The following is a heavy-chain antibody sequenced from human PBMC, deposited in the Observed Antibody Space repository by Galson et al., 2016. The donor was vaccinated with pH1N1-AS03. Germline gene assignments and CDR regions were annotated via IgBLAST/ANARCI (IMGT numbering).Heavy chain of an antibody. CDR3: AQDSGSSGFSD. V-gene: IGHV2-5*02. CDR2: IWWDDDK. CDR1: GFSFTTSEVG. D-gene: IGHD6-6*01. Sequence: PALVKPTQTLTLTCTFSGFSFTTSEVGVGWIRQPPGKALEWLALIWWDDDKRYSPFLKSRVTVTKDTSKNQVVLTMTNMDPVDTATYFCAQDSGSSGFSDWGQGTLGIVYS. J-gene: IGHJ4*02.